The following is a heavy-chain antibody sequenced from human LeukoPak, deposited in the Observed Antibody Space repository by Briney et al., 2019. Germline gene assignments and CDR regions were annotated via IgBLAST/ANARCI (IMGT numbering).Heavy chain of an antibody. CDR2: INPNSGGT. J-gene: IGHJ4*02. D-gene: IGHD3-10*01. CDR3: ASGDRVTMLRGGNIGCFDY. CDR1: GYTFSGYY. Sequence: ASVKVSCKASGYTFSGYYMHWVRQAPGQGLEWMGWINPNSGGTDYAQKFQGRVTMTRDTSISTAYMELSRLRSDDTAVYYCASGDRVTMLRGGNIGCFDYWGQGTLVTVSS. V-gene: IGHV1-2*02.